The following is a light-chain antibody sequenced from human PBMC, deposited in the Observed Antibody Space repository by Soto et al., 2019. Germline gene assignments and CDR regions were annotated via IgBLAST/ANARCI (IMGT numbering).Light chain of an antibody. CDR3: QQYNNWPLT. V-gene: IGKV3-20*01. J-gene: IGKJ4*01. CDR1: QSVSSSY. Sequence: EIVLTQSPGTLSLFPGERATLSGRARQSVSSSYLAWYQQKPGQAPRLLISGSSSRATGIPDRFSGSGSGTDFTLTISRLEPEDFAVYYCQQYNNWPLTVGGGTKVDIK. CDR2: GSS.